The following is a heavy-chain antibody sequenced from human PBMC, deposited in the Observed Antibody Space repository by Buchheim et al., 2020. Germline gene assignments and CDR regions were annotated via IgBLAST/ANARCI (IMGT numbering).Heavy chain of an antibody. Sequence: QVQLVESGGGVVQPGRSLRLSCAASGFTFSSYGMHWVRQAPGKGLEWVAVISYDGSNKYYADSVKGRFTISRDNSKNTLYLQMNSLRAEDTAVYCCAKGEVVYSSGWDFDYWGQGTL. V-gene: IGHV3-30*18. CDR1: GFTFSSYG. CDR2: ISYDGSNK. D-gene: IGHD6-19*01. J-gene: IGHJ4*02. CDR3: AKGEVVYSSGWDFDY.